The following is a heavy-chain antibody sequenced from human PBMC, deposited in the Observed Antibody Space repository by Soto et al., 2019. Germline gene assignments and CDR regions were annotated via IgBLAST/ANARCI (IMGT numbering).Heavy chain of an antibody. J-gene: IGHJ4*02. Sequence: GGFLRLSCAASGFSVSDYEMNWVRQAPGKGLEWVSYMNIGGGSLKYADSVEGRFTISRDNAGNSLYLQMNSLRDEDTAVYYCVRENYGEAFDFWGQGTLVTVSS. V-gene: IGHV3-48*03. D-gene: IGHD2-21*01. CDR2: MNIGGGSL. CDR3: VRENYGEAFDF. CDR1: GFSVSDYE.